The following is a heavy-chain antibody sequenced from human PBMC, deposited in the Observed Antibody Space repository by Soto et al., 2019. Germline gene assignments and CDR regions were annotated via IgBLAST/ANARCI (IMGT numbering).Heavy chain of an antibody. CDR1: GYSISSGYY. CDR3: AARDEYSSGWYGLDY. V-gene: IGHV4-38-2*01. CDR2: IYHSGST. Sequence: ETLSLTCAVSGYSISSGYYWGWIRQPPGKGLEWIGSIYHSGSTYYNPSLKSRVTISVDTSKNQFSLKLSSVTAADTAVYYCAARDEYSSGWYGLDYWGQGTLVTVSS. J-gene: IGHJ4*02. D-gene: IGHD6-19*01.